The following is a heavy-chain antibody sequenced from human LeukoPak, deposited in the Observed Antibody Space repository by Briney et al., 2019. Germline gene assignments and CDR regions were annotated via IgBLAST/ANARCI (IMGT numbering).Heavy chain of an antibody. Sequence: PGGSLGLSCAASGFTFSSYWMHWVRQAPGKGPVWVARTNRDGSSTAYADSVKGRFTISKDNSKNTLYLQMNSLRAEDTAVYYCAKGHSCSGGSCYSWLFDYWGQGTLVTVSS. CDR2: TNRDGSST. V-gene: IGHV3-74*01. J-gene: IGHJ4*02. CDR1: GFTFSSYW. CDR3: AKGHSCSGGSCYSWLFDY. D-gene: IGHD2-15*01.